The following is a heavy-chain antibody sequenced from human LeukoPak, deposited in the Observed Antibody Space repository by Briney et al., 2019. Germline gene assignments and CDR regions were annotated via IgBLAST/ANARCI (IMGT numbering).Heavy chain of an antibody. Sequence: SETLSLTCTVSGGSTKNYYWSWIRQPPGKGLEWIGYIHDTRGTNYNPYLKSRVTMSLDTSKNHFSLSLNSVTAGDTAVYFCAGGIGYATSPADHLGQGTLVIVSS. CDR1: GGSTKNYY. V-gene: IGHV4-59*01. J-gene: IGHJ5*02. CDR3: AGGIGYATSPADH. D-gene: IGHD6-13*01. CDR2: IHDTRGT.